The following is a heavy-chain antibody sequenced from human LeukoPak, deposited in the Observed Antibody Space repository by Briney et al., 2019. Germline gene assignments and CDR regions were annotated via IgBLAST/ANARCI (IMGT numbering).Heavy chain of an antibody. V-gene: IGHV4-39*01. J-gene: IGHJ4*02. CDR3: ARSVAGSYFDY. D-gene: IGHD3-3*01. CDR1: GGSNSSSSYY. CDR2: IYYSGST. Sequence: SSETLSLTCTVSGGSNSSSSYYWGWIRQPPGKGLEWIGSIYYSGSTYYNPSLKSRVTISVDTSKNQFSLKLSSVTAADTAVYYCARSVAGSYFDYWGQGTLVTVSS.